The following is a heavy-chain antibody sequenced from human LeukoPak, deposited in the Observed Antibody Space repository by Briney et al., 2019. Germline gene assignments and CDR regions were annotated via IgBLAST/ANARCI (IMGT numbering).Heavy chain of an antibody. CDR1: GFTFSSYW. D-gene: IGHD1-26*01. J-gene: IGHJ4*02. Sequence: QPGGSLRLSCAVSGFTFSSYWMSWVRQAPGKGLEWVANIKQDGSEKYYVDSVKGRFTISRDNAKNSLYLQMNSLRAEDTAACYCARGYWQLGYWGQGTLVTVSS. CDR2: IKQDGSEK. CDR3: ARGYWQLGY. V-gene: IGHV3-7*01.